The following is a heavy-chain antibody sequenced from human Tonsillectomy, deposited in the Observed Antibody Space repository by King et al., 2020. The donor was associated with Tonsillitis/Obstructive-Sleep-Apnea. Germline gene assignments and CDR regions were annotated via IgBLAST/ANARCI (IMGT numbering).Heavy chain of an antibody. CDR3: ARESGTTSDC. D-gene: IGHD1-1*01. CDR2: ISSTSRYI. V-gene: IGHV3-21*01. J-gene: IGHJ4*02. CDR1: GFTFSSYS. Sequence: VKLVESGGGLVKPGGSLRLSGVASGFTFSSYSMKWVRQAPGKVLEWVSFISSTSRYIYYADSMKGRFTISRDNAKNSLYLQMNSLRAEDTAVYFCARESGTTSDCWGQGTLVTVSS.